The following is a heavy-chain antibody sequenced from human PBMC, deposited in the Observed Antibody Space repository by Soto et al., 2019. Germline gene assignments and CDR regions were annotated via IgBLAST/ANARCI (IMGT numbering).Heavy chain of an antibody. D-gene: IGHD2-15*01. CDR2: IYYSGST. CDR1: GGSISSGGYY. Sequence: PSETLSLTCTVSGGSISSGGYYWSWIRQHPGKGLEWIGYIYYSGSTYYNPSLKSRVTISVDTSKNQFSLKLSSVTAADTAVYYCAGVGRVKYYFDYWGQGTLVTVSS. J-gene: IGHJ4*02. V-gene: IGHV4-31*03. CDR3: AGVGRVKYYFDY.